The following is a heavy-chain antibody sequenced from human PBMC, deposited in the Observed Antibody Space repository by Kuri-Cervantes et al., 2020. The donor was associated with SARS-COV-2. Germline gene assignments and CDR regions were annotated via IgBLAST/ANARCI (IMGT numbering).Heavy chain of an antibody. D-gene: IGHD2-2*01. CDR3: ARSSGDIVVVPVFDP. Sequence: SETLSLTCAVYGGSFSGYYWSRIRQPPGKGLEWIGYIYYSGSTNYNPSLKSRVTISVDTSKNQFSLKLSSVTAADTAVYYCARSSGDIVVVPVFDPWGQGTLVTVSS. J-gene: IGHJ5*02. CDR2: IYYSGST. CDR1: GGSFSGYY. V-gene: IGHV4-59*01.